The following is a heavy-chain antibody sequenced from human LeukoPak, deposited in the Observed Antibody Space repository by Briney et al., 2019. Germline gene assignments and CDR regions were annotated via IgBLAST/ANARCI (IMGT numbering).Heavy chain of an antibody. Sequence: GGSLRLSCAASGFTFSSYSMNWVRQAPGKGLEWVSSISSSSSYIYYADSVKGRFTISRDNAKNSLYLQKNSLRAEDSAVYYCARDILTGSQSRFQHWGQGTLVTVSS. V-gene: IGHV3-21*01. CDR1: GFTFSSYS. CDR3: ARDILTGSQSRFQH. CDR2: ISSSSSYI. J-gene: IGHJ1*01. D-gene: IGHD3-9*01.